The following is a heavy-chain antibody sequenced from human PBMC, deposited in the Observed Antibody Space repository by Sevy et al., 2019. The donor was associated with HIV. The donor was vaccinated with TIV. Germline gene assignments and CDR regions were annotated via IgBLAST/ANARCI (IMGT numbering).Heavy chain of an antibody. V-gene: IGHV4-34*01. D-gene: IGHD2-2*01. CDR3: ARGRSRFQIPGFYGMDV. CDR2: INDSGST. CDR1: GGSFSTNH. Sequence: TLSLTCAVYGGSFSTNHWSWVRQSPGKGLQYIGEINDSGSTYYNPSFKSRVIMSVDTSRNQFSLNLRFVTAADTAVYFCARGRSRFQIPGFYGMDVWGQGTTVTVSS. J-gene: IGHJ6*02.